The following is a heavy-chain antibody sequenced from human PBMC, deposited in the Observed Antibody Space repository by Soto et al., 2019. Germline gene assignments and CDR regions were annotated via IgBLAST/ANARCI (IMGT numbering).Heavy chain of an antibody. J-gene: IGHJ5*02. V-gene: IGHV3-23*01. CDR3: AKISSYSSFVGWFDP. Sequence: EVQLLESGGGLVQPGGSLRLSCAASGFTFSSYAMSWVRQAPGKGLEWVSAISGSGGSTYYADSVKGRFTISRDNSKNTLYLQMNSRRAEDTAVYYCAKISSYSSFVGWFDPWGQGTLVTVSS. D-gene: IGHD6-6*01. CDR2: ISGSGGST. CDR1: GFTFSSYA.